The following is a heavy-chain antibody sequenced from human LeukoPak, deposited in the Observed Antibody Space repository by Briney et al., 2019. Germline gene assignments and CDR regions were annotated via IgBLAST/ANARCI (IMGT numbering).Heavy chain of an antibody. CDR1: GFAVSSNY. J-gene: IGHJ4*02. Sequence: PGGSLRLSCAASGFAVSSNYMSWFRQAPGKGLEWVLVIYSGGSTYYADSVKGRFTISRDNSKNTLYLQMNSLRAEDTAVYYCARESYNSGIDYWGQGTLVTVSS. V-gene: IGHV3-53*01. D-gene: IGHD6-19*01. CDR2: IYSGGST. CDR3: ARESYNSGIDY.